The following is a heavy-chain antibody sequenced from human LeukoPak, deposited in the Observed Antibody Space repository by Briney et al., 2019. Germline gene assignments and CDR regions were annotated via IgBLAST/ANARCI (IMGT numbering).Heavy chain of an antibody. J-gene: IGHJ4*02. CDR1: GGSISSYY. V-gene: IGHV4-59*01. CDR2: MYHSGST. D-gene: IGHD5-12*01. Sequence: PSETLSLTCTVSGGSISSYYWSWIRQPPGKGLEWIGYMYHSGSTNYNPSLKSRVTISVDTSKNQFSLSLSSVTAADTAVYYCARLRRAGWLEYYFDYWGQGTLVTVSS. CDR3: ARLRRAGWLEYYFDY.